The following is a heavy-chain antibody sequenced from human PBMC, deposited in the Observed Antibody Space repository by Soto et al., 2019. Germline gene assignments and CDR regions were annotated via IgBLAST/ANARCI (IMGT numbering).Heavy chain of an antibody. V-gene: IGHV3-30*18. J-gene: IGHJ4*02. CDR1: GFTFSSYG. CDR3: AKWPQWHPFY. Sequence: GGSLRLSCAASGFTFSSYGMHWVRQAPGKGLEWVAVISYDGSNKYYADSVKGRFTISRDNSKNTLYLQMNSLRAEDTAVYYCAKWPQWHPFYWGQGTLVTVSS. CDR2: ISYDGSNK. D-gene: IGHD6-19*01.